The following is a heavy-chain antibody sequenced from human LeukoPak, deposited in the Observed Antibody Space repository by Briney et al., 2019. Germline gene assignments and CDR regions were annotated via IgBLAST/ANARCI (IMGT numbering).Heavy chain of an antibody. V-gene: IGHV1-69*01. Sequence: SSVKVSCKASGGTFSSYAISWVRQAPGQGLEWMGGIIPIFGTPNYAHKFQSRVTITADECTSSAYMELNSPRSEDTAVYYCARSSRYCSSTSCYDYYYYYYLAVWGKGTTVTVSS. CDR1: GGTFSSYA. CDR2: IIPIFGTP. CDR3: ARSSRYCSSTSCYDYYYYYYLAV. D-gene: IGHD2-2*01. J-gene: IGHJ6*03.